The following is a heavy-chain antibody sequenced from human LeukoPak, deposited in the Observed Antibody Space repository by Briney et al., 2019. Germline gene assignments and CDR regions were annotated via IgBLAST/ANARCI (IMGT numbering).Heavy chain of an antibody. D-gene: IGHD1-26*01. Sequence: SETLSLTCTVSGGSISSYYWSWIRQPPGKGLERIGYIYYSGSTNYNPSLKSRVTISVDTSKNQFSLKLSSVTAADTAVYYCARGPLGRFDYWGQGTLVTVSS. CDR2: IYYSGST. V-gene: IGHV4-59*08. CDR3: ARGPLGRFDY. J-gene: IGHJ4*02. CDR1: GGSISSYY.